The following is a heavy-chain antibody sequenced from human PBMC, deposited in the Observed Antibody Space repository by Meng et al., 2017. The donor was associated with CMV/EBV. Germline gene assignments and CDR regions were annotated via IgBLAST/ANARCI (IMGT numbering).Heavy chain of an antibody. CDR3: AREGEGVVAATPHFDY. Sequence: QLQLEQSGAEVKKPGASVKVSCKASGYTFTSYYMHWVRQAPGQGLEWMGIINPSGGSTSYAQKFQGRVTMTRDTSTSTVYMELSSLRSEDTAVYYCAREGEGVVAATPHFDYWGQGTLVTVSS. CDR1: GYTFTSYY. CDR2: INPSGGST. D-gene: IGHD2-15*01. V-gene: IGHV1-46*01. J-gene: IGHJ4*02.